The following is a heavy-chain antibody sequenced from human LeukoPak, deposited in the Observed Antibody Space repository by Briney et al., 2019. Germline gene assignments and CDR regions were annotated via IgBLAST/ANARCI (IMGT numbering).Heavy chain of an antibody. D-gene: IGHD6-13*01. CDR1: GDSISSYY. Sequence: SETLSLTCTVSGDSISSYYWSWIWQPPGKGLEWIGYIYYSGSTNYNPSLKSRVTISLDTSKNQFSLRLSSVTAADTAVYYCARHEFAGPFDYWGQGTLVTVSS. CDR3: ARHEFAGPFDY. V-gene: IGHV4-59*08. CDR2: IYYSGST. J-gene: IGHJ4*02.